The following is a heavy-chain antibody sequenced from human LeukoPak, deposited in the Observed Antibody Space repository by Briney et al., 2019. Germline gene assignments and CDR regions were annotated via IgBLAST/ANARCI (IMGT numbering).Heavy chain of an antibody. D-gene: IGHD2-15*01. CDR3: ARESQAGYCSGGSCYSGYYYYYMDV. J-gene: IGHJ6*03. CDR2: IIPIFGTA. Sequence: ASVKVSCKASGGTFSSYAISWVRQAPGQGLEWMGGIIPIFGTANYAQKFQGRVTITTDGSTSTAYMELSSLRSEDTAVYYCARESQAGYCSGGSCYSGYYYYYMDVWGKGTTVTVSS. CDR1: GGTFSSYA. V-gene: IGHV1-69*05.